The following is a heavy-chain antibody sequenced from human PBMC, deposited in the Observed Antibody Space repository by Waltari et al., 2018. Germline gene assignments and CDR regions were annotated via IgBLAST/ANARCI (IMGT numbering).Heavy chain of an antibody. CDR1: GFTFSSHG. D-gene: IGHD2-2*01. CDR3: ARDLVVPAAYLDY. J-gene: IGHJ4*02. V-gene: IGHV3-33*01. Sequence: QVQLVESGGGVVQPGRSLRLSCAASGFTFSSHGMHWVRQVPGKGLEWVAVIWYDGSNKYYADSVKGRFTISRDNSKNTLYLQMNSLRAEDTAVYYCARDLVVPAAYLDYWGQGTLVTVSS. CDR2: IWYDGSNK.